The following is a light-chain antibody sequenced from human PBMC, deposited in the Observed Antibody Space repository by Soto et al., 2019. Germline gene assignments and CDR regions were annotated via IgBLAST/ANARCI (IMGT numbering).Light chain of an antibody. CDR3: QQYGPSPPYT. CDR2: AAS. CDR1: RSFASSY. J-gene: IGKJ2*01. Sequence: EVVLTQSPGILSLSPGERATLSCRASRSFASSYLALYQQKPGQAPRLLISAASIRATGIPDRFSGSGSWTDFTLTISRLEHADSSVYFCQQYGPSPPYTFGQGTKLEIK. V-gene: IGKV3-20*01.